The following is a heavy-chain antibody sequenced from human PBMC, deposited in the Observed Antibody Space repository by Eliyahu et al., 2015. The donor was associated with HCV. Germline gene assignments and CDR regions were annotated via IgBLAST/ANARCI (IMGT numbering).Heavy chain of an antibody. CDR2: IYPGDSDT. D-gene: IGHD1-14*01. V-gene: IGHV5-51*01. CDR3: ARRLDRRFDP. CDR1: GYSFTNYW. Sequence: EVQLVQSGAEVKXPGESLKXSXKASGYSFTNYWXGWVRQMPGKGLDWMGMIYPGDSDTRKSPSFQGQVTISADKSTNTAYLQWSSLKASDTAMYYCARRLDRRFDPWGQGTLVTVSS. J-gene: IGHJ5*02.